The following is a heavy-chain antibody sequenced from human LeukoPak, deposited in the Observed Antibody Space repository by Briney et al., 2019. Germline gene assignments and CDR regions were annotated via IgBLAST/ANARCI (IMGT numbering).Heavy chain of an antibody. D-gene: IGHD6-19*01. CDR2: IHTSGST. J-gene: IGHJ4*02. V-gene: IGHV4-4*07. CDR3: ARRDISSGWSFDY. Sequence: SETLSLTCTVSGGSISNYHWSWIRQPAGKGLEWIGQIHTSGSTNYNPPLKSRVSMSIDTTEDQVSLTIRSVSAADTAFYYCARRDISSGWSFDYWGQGTLVTVSS. CDR1: GGSISNYH.